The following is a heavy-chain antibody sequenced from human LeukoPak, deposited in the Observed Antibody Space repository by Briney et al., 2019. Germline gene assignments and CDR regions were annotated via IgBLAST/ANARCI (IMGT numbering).Heavy chain of an antibody. CDR3: EGGAY. J-gene: IGHJ4*02. V-gene: IGHV3-7*02. Sequence: PGGSLRLSCAASGFTSSGYWMNWGRQSPGKGMEWVTNINQDGSKTSYVDSVRGRFTISRDNAKNSLFLQMNSLRAEDTAVYYCEGGAYWGQGTLVTVSS. CDR2: INQDGSKT. D-gene: IGHD3-16*01. CDR1: GFTSSGYW.